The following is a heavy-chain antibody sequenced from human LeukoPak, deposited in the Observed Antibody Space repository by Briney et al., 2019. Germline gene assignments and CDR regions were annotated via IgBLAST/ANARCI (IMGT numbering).Heavy chain of an antibody. V-gene: IGHV1-18*01. J-gene: IGHJ3*02. CDR3: ASESDYGPDAFDI. CDR2: ISAYNGNT. Sequence: ASVKVSCKASGYTYTSYGISWVRQAPGQGLEWMGWISAYNGNTNYAQKLQGRVTMTTDTSTSTAYMELRSLRSDDTAVYYCASESDYGPDAFDIWGQGTMVIVSS. D-gene: IGHD4-17*01. CDR1: GYTYTSYG.